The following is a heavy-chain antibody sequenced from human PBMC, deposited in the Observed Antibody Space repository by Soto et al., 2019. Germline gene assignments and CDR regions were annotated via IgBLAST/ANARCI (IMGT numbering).Heavy chain of an antibody. CDR2: ISSSSSTI. J-gene: IGHJ5*02. CDR3: ARGAHVLRVLEWVPGRFDP. Sequence: EVQLVESGGGLVQPGGSLRLSCAASGFTFSSYSMNWVRQAPGKGLEWVSYISSSSSTIYYADSVKGRFTISRDNAKNSLYLQMNSLRDEDTAVYYCARGAHVLRVLEWVPGRFDPWGQGTLVTVSS. D-gene: IGHD3-3*01. V-gene: IGHV3-48*02. CDR1: GFTFSSYS.